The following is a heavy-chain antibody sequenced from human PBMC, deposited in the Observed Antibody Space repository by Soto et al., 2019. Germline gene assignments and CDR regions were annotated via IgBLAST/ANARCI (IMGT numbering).Heavy chain of an antibody. CDR2: VYYSGST. V-gene: IGHV4-39*01. CDR3: ARSYDYVWGSYRQPLYYFDY. Sequence: QLQLQESGPGLVKPSETLSLTCTVSGGSISSSSYYWGWIRQPPGKVLEWIGSVYYSGSTSYNPSLKSRVTISVDTSKNQFSLKLSSVTAADTAVYYCARSYDYVWGSYRQPLYYFDYWGQGTLVTVSS. CDR1: GGSISSSSYY. J-gene: IGHJ4*02. D-gene: IGHD3-16*02.